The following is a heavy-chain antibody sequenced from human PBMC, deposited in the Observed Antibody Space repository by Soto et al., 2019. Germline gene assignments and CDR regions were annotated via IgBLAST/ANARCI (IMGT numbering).Heavy chain of an antibody. D-gene: IGHD6-13*01. CDR2: ISGSGGST. V-gene: IGHV3-23*01. Sequence: HPGGSLRLSCSASGFTFSSYAMSWVRQAPGNGLEWVSAISGSGGSTYYADSVKGRFTISRDNSKNTLYLQMNSLRAEDTAVYYCAKSGSSWGSHYNWFDPWGQGTLVTVSS. J-gene: IGHJ5*02. CDR3: AKSGSSWGSHYNWFDP. CDR1: GFTFSSYA.